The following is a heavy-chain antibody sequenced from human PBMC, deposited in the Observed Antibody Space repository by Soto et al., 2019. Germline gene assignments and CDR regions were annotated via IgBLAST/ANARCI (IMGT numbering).Heavy chain of an antibody. CDR3: ARVERGTATTVVDAFDI. CDR2: MSHSGGT. CDR1: GGFVTSGSYY. V-gene: IGHV4-34*01. J-gene: IGHJ3*02. D-gene: IGHD1-1*01. Sequence: QVQLQQWGAGLLKPSETLSLTCAVYGGFVTSGSYYWSWIRQPPGKGLEWIGEMSHSGGTHFNPSLKSRVTLSADTSKNQFTLKMSSVTAADTALYYCARVERGTATTVVDAFDIWGPGTMVTVSS.